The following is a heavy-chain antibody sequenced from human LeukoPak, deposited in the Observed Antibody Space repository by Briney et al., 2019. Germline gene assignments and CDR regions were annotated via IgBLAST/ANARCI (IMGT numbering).Heavy chain of an antibody. CDR2: VSGSGGNT. J-gene: IGHJ3*02. Sequence: GGSLRLSCAASGFTFSSHAMSWVRQAPGKGLEWVSAVSGSGGNTYYADSVKGRFTISRDNSKNTLYLQMNSLRAGDTAVYYCAKDRERVFGDYGGFNAFGTWGQGTMVTVSS. CDR3: AKDRERVFGDYGGFNAFGT. D-gene: IGHD4-17*01. CDR1: GFTFSSHA. V-gene: IGHV3-23*01.